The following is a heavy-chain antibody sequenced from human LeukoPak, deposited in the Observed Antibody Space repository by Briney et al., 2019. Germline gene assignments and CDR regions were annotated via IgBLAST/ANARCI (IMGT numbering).Heavy chain of an antibody. CDR1: GGSISSYY. CDR2: IYYGGST. Sequence: SETLSLTCTVSGGSISSYYWSWIRQPPGKGLEWIGYIYYGGSTNYNPSLKSRVTISVDTSKNQFSLKLSSVTAADTAVYYCARDNGYNSNFDYWGQGTLVTVSS. D-gene: IGHD5-24*01. J-gene: IGHJ4*02. V-gene: IGHV4-59*01. CDR3: ARDNGYNSNFDY.